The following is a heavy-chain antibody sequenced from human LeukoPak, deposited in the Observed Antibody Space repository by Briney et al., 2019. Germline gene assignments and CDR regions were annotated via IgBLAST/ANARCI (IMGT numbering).Heavy chain of an antibody. J-gene: IGHJ4*02. Sequence: PGGSLRLSCAASGFTFSDHYMDWVRQAPGKGLEWVGRIRNRVNSYTTEYAASVKGRFIISRDDSKNSLYLHLNSLNTEATAVYYCARGGRGDNLDYWGQGTLVTVSS. V-gene: IGHV3-72*01. CDR3: ARGGRGDNLDY. CDR2: IRNRVNSYTT. D-gene: IGHD2-21*01. CDR1: GFTFSDHY.